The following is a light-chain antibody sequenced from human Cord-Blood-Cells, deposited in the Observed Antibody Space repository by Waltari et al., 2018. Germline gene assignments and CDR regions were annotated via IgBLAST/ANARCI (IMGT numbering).Light chain of an antibody. Sequence: QSALTQPASVSGSPGQSITISCTGTSSDVGGYNYVSWYQQHPGKAPKLMIYEVSNRPSAVSNRFSGSKSGNAASLTISGLQAEAEADYYCSSYTSSSTVVFGGGTKLTVL. CDR1: SSDVGGYNY. CDR3: SSYTSSSTVV. CDR2: EVS. J-gene: IGLJ2*01. V-gene: IGLV2-14*01.